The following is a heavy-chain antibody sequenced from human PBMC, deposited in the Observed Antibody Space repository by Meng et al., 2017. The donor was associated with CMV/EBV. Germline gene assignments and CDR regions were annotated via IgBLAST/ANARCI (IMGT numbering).Heavy chain of an antibody. CDR3: ARGGNWFDP. CDR1: GGSFSGYY. V-gene: IGHV4-34*01. CDR2: INHSGST. J-gene: IGHJ5*02. Sequence: VQLPQWGVGLLKPSETLSLPCAGYGGSFSGYYWSWIRQPPGKGLEWIGEINHSGSTNYNPSLKSRVTISVDTSKNQFSLKLSSVTAADTAVYYCARGGNWFDPWGQGTLVTVSS.